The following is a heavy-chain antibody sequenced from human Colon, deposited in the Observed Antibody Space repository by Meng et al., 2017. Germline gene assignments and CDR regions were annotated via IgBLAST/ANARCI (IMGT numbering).Heavy chain of an antibody. CDR3: ARDSSFNRVSDDRFDS. Sequence: GSLRLSCTVSDDSINTYFWSWIRQPPGKGLEWMGNSFYSGKYNYNPSFKSRVTIPVDTSKNQVSLNVNSVTAADAAVYYCARDSSFNRVSDDRFDSWGQGTLVTVSS. CDR2: SFYSGKY. J-gene: IGHJ5*01. D-gene: IGHD6-6*01. CDR1: DDSINTYF. V-gene: IGHV4-59*01.